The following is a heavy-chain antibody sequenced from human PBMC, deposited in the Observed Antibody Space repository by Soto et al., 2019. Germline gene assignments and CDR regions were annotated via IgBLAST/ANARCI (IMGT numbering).Heavy chain of an antibody. CDR3: ARDAGGNWALYYYYYYMDV. J-gene: IGHJ6*03. D-gene: IGHD7-27*01. CDR2: IWYDGSNK. CDR1: GFTFSSYG. Sequence: GGSLRLSCAASGFTFSSYGMHWVRQAPGKGLDWVAVIWYDGSNKYYADSVKGRFTISRDNSKNTLYLQMNSLRAEDTAVYYCARDAGGNWALYYYYYYMDVWGKGTTVTVSS. V-gene: IGHV3-33*01.